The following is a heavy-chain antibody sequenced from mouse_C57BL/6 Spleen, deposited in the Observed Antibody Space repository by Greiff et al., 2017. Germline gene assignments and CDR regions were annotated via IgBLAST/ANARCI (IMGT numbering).Heavy chain of an antibody. V-gene: IGHV1-50*01. D-gene: IGHD1-1*01. Sequence: QVQLKQSGAELVKPGASVKLSCKASGYTFTSYWMQWVKQRPGQGLEWIGEIDPSDSYTNYNQKFKGKATLTVDTSSSTAYMQLSSLTSEDSAVYYCARCYYGSRGAMDYWGQGTSVTVSS. J-gene: IGHJ4*01. CDR1: GYTFTSYW. CDR3: ARCYYGSRGAMDY. CDR2: IDPSDSYT.